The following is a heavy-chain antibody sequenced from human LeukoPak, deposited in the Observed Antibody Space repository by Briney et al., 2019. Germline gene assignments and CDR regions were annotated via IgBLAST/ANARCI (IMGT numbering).Heavy chain of an antibody. Sequence: PGRSLRLSCAASGFTFDDYAMHWVRQAPGKGLEWVSGISWNSGSIGYADSVKGRFTISRDNAKNSLYLQMNSLRAEDMALYYCAKGSCGGDCYYRDRDAFDIWGQGTMVTVSS. CDR3: AKGSCGGDCYYRDRDAFDI. D-gene: IGHD2-21*01. CDR2: ISWNSGSI. V-gene: IGHV3-9*03. J-gene: IGHJ3*02. CDR1: GFTFDDYA.